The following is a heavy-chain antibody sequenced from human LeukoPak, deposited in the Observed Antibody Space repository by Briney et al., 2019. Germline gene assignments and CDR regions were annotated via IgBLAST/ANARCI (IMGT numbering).Heavy chain of an antibody. D-gene: IGHD1-26*01. CDR3: ARFSLNSGRNHPLDY. CDR1: GGSISSSSYY. Sequence: PSETLSLTCTVSGGSISSSSYYWGWIRQPPGKGLEWIGSIYYSGSTYYNPSLKSRVTISVDTSKNQYSLKLSSVTAADTAVYYCARFSLNSGRNHPLDYWGQGTLVTVSS. V-gene: IGHV4-39*07. J-gene: IGHJ4*02. CDR2: IYYSGST.